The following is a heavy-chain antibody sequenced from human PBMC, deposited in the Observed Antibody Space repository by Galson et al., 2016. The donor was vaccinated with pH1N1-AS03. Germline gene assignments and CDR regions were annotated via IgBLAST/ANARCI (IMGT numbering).Heavy chain of an antibody. J-gene: IGHJ6*02. D-gene: IGHD4-23*01. CDR1: GYTFNKYG. CDR2: ISANNGNT. V-gene: IGHV1-18*01. CDR3: ARGYGGGHHLWFGLDG. Sequence: SVKVSCKASGYTFNKYGIHWVRLAPGQGLEWMGWISANNGNTDYAQKFRGRATLTRDASTNTVYMDLKRLRSDDTAVYYCARGYGGGHHLWFGLDGGGQGTTVIVSS.